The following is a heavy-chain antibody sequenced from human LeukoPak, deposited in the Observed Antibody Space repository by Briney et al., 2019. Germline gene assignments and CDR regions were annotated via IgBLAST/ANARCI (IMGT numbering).Heavy chain of an antibody. D-gene: IGHD3-22*01. J-gene: IGHJ2*01. Sequence: PGGSLRLSCAASGFTLSYYGMHWFRQAPGKGLEWVALIWSDGSNENYADSVKGRFTISRDTSRNTLYLQMHSLRAEDTAVYYCARDADTSGSYWYFDLWGRGTQVTVFS. CDR2: IWSDGSNE. CDR1: GFTLSYYG. CDR3: ARDADTSGSYWYFDL. V-gene: IGHV3-33*01.